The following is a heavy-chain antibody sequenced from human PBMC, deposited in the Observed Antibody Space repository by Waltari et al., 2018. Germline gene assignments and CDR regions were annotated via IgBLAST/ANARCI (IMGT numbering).Heavy chain of an antibody. J-gene: IGHJ4*02. V-gene: IGHV3-7*01. D-gene: IGHD1-1*01. CDR3: VGWNDPINS. CDR1: GFTISRFW. Sequence: EAQLVQSGGGLVQPGGSLTLSCAASGFTISRFWMTWIRQAPGQGLQWVAHIGPDGSDKYYVDSVKGRFTISRDNAENSLLLQMSSRRVEDTALYYCVGWNDPINSWGQGTLVAVSS. CDR2: IGPDGSDK.